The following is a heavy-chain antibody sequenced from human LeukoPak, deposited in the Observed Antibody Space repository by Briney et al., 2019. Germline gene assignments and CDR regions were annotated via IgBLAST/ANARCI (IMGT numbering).Heavy chain of an antibody. J-gene: IGHJ4*02. CDR2: ISSSSTYI. CDR1: GFTFSSYA. V-gene: IGHV3-21*04. CDR3: AKDLDSYYFDY. Sequence: GGSLRLSCAASGFTFSSYAMSWVRQAPGKGLEWVSSISSSSTYIYYADSVKGRFTVSRDNAKNSLYLQMDSLRAEDTAVYYCAKDLDSYYFDYWGQGTLVTVSS.